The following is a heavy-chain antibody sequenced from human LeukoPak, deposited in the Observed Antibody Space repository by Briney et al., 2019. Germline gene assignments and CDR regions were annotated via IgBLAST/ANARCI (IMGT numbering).Heavy chain of an antibody. CDR3: AKARARIAAAGKTYYYYGMDV. CDR1: GFTFSSYG. V-gene: IGHV3-30*18. Sequence: GGSLRLSCAASGFTFSSYGMHWVRQAPGKGLEWVAVISYDGSNKYYADSVKDRFTISRDNSKNTLYLQMNSLRAEDTAVYYCAKARARIAAAGKTYYYYGMDVWGQGTTVTVSS. D-gene: IGHD6-13*01. CDR2: ISYDGSNK. J-gene: IGHJ6*02.